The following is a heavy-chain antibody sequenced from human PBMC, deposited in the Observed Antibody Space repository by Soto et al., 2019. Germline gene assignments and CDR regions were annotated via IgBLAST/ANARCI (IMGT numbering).Heavy chain of an antibody. Sequence: GGSLGLACAASGFTFSSYWMGWVGQAPGKGLEWVDNIKQDGSEKYYVDSVKGRFTISRDNAKNSLYLQMNSLRAEDTAVYYCAREYRSRDYYYGMDVWGQGTTVTVSS. D-gene: IGHD1-1*01. V-gene: IGHV3-7*03. CDR1: GFTFSSYW. J-gene: IGHJ6*02. CDR3: AREYRSRDYYYGMDV. CDR2: IKQDGSEK.